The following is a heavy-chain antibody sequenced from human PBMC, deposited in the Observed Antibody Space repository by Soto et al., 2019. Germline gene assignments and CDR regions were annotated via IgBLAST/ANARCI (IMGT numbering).Heavy chain of an antibody. V-gene: IGHV4-34*01. Sequence: SETLPLRWAVYGGSCRGHYCSCIRQTPGKGLEWIGEINHSGSTNYNPSLKSRVNISVDTSKNQFSLKLSSVTAADTAMYNYARYFDYGDYVFYWGQGTLFPSST. D-gene: IGHD4-17*01. CDR3: ARYFDYGDYVFY. CDR1: GGSCRGHY. J-gene: IGHJ4*02. CDR2: INHSGST.